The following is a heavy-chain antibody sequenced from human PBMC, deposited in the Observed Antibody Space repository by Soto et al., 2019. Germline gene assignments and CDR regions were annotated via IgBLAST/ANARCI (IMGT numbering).Heavy chain of an antibody. CDR1: GGTLSDHG. V-gene: IGHV1-69*06. D-gene: IGHD3-10*01. Sequence: QVQLEQSGAEVKKPGSSVKISCKASGGTLSDHGVSWLRQAPGQGLEWVGGTIPVFNTANYAPKFQGRVKIAADKCTNIAYMELGSVRSDDTAFYYCARGVYGSGNYYTGPSAFDIWGQGTLVIVSS. CDR3: ARGVYGSGNYYTGPSAFDI. CDR2: TIPVFNTA. J-gene: IGHJ3*02.